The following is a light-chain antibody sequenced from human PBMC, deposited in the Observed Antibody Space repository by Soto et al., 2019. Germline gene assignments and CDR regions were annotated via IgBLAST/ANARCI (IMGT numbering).Light chain of an antibody. Sequence: DIQMTQSPSTLSSALGDRVTITCRASQSISSWLAWYQQKPGKAPKLLIYDASSLESGVPSRFSGSGSGTEFTLTISSLQPDDFATYYCQQYNSYLITFGQGTRLEIK. V-gene: IGKV1-5*01. CDR3: QQYNSYLIT. CDR1: QSISSW. CDR2: DAS. J-gene: IGKJ5*01.